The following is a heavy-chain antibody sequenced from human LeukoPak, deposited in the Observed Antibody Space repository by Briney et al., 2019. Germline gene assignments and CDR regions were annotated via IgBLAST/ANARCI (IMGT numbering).Heavy chain of an antibody. CDR1: GYTFTSYG. Sequence: ASVKVSCKASGYTFTSYGISWVRQAPGKGLEWMGSFDPENGETLYAQEFQGRVTLTEDTSADTAYMELISPRSEDTALYYCTRSAVVLPYYFDYWGQGTLVTVSS. CDR2: FDPENGET. CDR3: TRSAVVLPYYFDY. V-gene: IGHV1-24*01. J-gene: IGHJ4*02. D-gene: IGHD3-22*01.